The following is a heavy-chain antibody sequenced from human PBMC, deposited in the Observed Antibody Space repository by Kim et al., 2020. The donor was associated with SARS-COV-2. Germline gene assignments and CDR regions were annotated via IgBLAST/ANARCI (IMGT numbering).Heavy chain of an antibody. CDR3: ARDSIAAAGAQVY. Sequence: GGSLRLSCAASGFTFSSYAMHWVRQAPGKGLEWVAVISYDGSNKYYADSVKGRFTISRDNSKNTLYLQMNSLRAEDTAVYYCARDSIAAAGAQVYWGQGTLVTVSS. CDR1: GFTFSSYA. J-gene: IGHJ4*02. CDR2: ISYDGSNK. V-gene: IGHV3-30*04. D-gene: IGHD6-13*01.